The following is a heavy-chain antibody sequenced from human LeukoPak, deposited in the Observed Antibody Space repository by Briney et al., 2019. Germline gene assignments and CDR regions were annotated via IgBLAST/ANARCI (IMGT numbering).Heavy chain of an antibody. Sequence: SETLSLTCTVSGGSISSSSYYWVWIRQPPGKGLEWIGNIYYSGSTLYNPSLQSRVSISVDTSKNQFSLRLSSVTAADTAVYYCARHRAYSSSSPFDYWGQGTLVTVSS. CDR2: IYYSGST. CDR3: ARHRAYSSSSPFDY. V-gene: IGHV4-39*01. J-gene: IGHJ4*02. CDR1: GGSISSSSYY. D-gene: IGHD6-6*01.